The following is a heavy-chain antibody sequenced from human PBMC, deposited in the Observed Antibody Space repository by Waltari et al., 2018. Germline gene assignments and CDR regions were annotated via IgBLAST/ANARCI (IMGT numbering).Heavy chain of an antibody. CDR2: IRYDGSNK. Sequence: QVQLVESGGGVVQPGGSLRLSCAASGFTFSSYGMHWVRQAPGKGLEWVAFIRYDGSNKYYADSVKGRFTISRDNSKNTLYLQMNSLRAEDTAVYYCAKEGDSGYDYYYMDVWGKGTTVTVSS. V-gene: IGHV3-30*02. D-gene: IGHD1-26*01. J-gene: IGHJ6*03. CDR1: GFTFSSYG. CDR3: AKEGDSGYDYYYMDV.